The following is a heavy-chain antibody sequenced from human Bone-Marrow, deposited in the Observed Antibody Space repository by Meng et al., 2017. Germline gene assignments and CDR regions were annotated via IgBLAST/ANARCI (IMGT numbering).Heavy chain of an antibody. Sequence: ASVKVSCKTSGFIFSNYGINWVRQAPGQGLEWMGWISSYNGDTHYAQTLQDRVTMTADTSTSTAYMELRSLRSDDTALYYCARLSDNDAFDIWGQGTLVTVSS. J-gene: IGHJ3*02. CDR3: ARLSDNDAFDI. V-gene: IGHV1-18*01. D-gene: IGHD3-9*01. CDR1: GFIFSNYG. CDR2: ISSYNGDT.